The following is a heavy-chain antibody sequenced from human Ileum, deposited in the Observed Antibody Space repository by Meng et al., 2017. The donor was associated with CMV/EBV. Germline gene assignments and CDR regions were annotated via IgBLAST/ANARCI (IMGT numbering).Heavy chain of an antibody. D-gene: IGHD4-23*01. CDR2: TYYRSKWYN. V-gene: IGHV6-1*01. CDR3: ARGWQLGP. Sequence: QVQLQQAGPGLVKPSQPLSVNCVISGDSVSSNDAAWNWIRQSPSRGLEWLGRTYYRSKWYNEYAVSVKSRITINPDTSKNQVSLQLNSVTPEDTAVYYCARGWQLGPWGQGTLVTVSS. J-gene: IGHJ5*02. CDR1: GDSVSSNDAA.